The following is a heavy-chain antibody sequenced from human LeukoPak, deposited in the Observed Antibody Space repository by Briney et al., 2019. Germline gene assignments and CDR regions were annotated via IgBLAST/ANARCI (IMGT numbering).Heavy chain of an antibody. V-gene: IGHV3-30-3*02. CDR2: ISYDGSNK. CDR1: GFTFSSYA. CDR3: AKPLDSSGYYYVNYFDY. Sequence: PGRSLRLSCAASGFTFSSYAMHWVRQAPGKGLEWVAVISYDGSNKYYADSVKGRFTISRDNSKNTLYLQMNSLRAEDTAVYYCAKPLDSSGYYYVNYFDYWGQGTLVTVSS. D-gene: IGHD3-22*01. J-gene: IGHJ4*02.